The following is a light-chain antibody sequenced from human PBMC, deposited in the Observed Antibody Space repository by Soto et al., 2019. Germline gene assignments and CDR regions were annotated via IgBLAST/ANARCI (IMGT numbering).Light chain of an antibody. CDR2: KAS. CDR1: QTISSW. Sequence: DIQMTQSPSTLSGSVGDRVTITCRASQTISSWLAWYQQKPGKAPKLLIYKASTLKSGVPSRSSGSGSGTEFTLTISSLQPDDFATYYYQHYNSYSEAFGQGTKVDIK. V-gene: IGKV1-5*03. J-gene: IGKJ1*01. CDR3: QHYNSYSEA.